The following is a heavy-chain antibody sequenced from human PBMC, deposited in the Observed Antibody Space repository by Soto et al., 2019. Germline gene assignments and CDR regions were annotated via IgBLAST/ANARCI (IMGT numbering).Heavy chain of an antibody. CDR2: LSGSGVST. CDR1: GFPFSNYA. CDR3: AKIESRFFYDSTGYYPFDY. J-gene: IGHJ4*02. Sequence: PGGSLRLSCVASGFPFSNYAMTWVRQAPGKGLERVSALSGSGVSTYYADSVMGRFTISRDNSKNTVYLQMNSLRAEDTAVYYCAKIESRFFYDSTGYYPFDYWGQGTLVTVSS. D-gene: IGHD3-22*01. V-gene: IGHV3-23*01.